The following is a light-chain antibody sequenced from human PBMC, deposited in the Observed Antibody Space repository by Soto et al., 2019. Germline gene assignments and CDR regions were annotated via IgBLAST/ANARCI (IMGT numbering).Light chain of an antibody. J-gene: IGKJ1*01. CDR1: QSVSSY. V-gene: IGKV3-11*01. Sequence: EIVLTQSPAILSMSPGERATLSCRASQSVSSYFAWYQQKPGQAPRLLIYDASNRATGVPARFSGSGSGTDFTLTISSLEPEDFAVYYCQQRRYWPVTFGLGTKVDI. CDR3: QQRRYWPVT. CDR2: DAS.